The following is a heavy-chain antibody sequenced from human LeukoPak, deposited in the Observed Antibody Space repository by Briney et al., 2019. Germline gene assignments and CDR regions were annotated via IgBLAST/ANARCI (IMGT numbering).Heavy chain of an antibody. J-gene: IGHJ4*02. CDR3: ASCIAAAGSPLDY. Sequence: SETLSLTCTVSGGSISSSSYYWGWIRQPPGKGLEWIGSIYYSGSTYYNPSLESRVTVSVDTSKNQFSLKLTSVTAADTAVYYCASCIAAAGSPLDYWGQGTLVTVSS. CDR2: IYYSGST. D-gene: IGHD6-13*01. CDR1: GGSISSSSYY. V-gene: IGHV4-39*01.